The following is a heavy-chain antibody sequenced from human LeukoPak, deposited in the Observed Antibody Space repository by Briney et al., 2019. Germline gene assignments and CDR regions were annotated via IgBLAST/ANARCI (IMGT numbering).Heavy chain of an antibody. CDR1: GYTFTGYY. CDR3: ARTYYDFWSGYDYMDV. V-gene: IGHV1-2*02. D-gene: IGHD3-3*01. Sequence: GASVRVSCKASGYTFTGYYMHWVRQAPGQGLEWMGWINPNSGGTNYAQKFQGRVTMTRDTSISTAYMELSRLRSDDTAVYYCARTYYDFWSGYDYMDVWGKGTTVTVSS. CDR2: INPNSGGT. J-gene: IGHJ6*03.